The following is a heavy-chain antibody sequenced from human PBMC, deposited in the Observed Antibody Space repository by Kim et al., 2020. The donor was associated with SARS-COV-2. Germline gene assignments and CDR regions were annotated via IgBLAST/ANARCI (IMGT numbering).Heavy chain of an antibody. Sequence: SETLSLTCTVSGGSISSYYWSWIRQPPGKGLEWIGYIYYSGSTNYNPSLKSRVTISVDTSKNQFSLKLSSVTAADTAVYYCARDRLAVAGTGWYYYYGM. CDR2: IYYSGST. J-gene: IGHJ6*01. CDR1: GGSISSYY. V-gene: IGHV4-59*13. CDR3: ARDRLAVAGTGWYYYYGM. D-gene: IGHD6-19*01.